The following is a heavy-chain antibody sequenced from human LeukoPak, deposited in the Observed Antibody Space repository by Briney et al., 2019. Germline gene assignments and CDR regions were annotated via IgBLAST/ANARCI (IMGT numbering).Heavy chain of an antibody. CDR1: GFSFITYS. J-gene: IGHJ5*02. CDR2: ISSRSSYI. V-gene: IGHV3-21*01. CDR3: AREWNNAVAP. Sequence: GGSLRLSCAASGFSFITYSMNWVRQAPGKGLEWVSSISSRSSYIYYADSVKGRFTLSRDNGRNSLYLQMNSLRVDDTAVYYYAREWNNAVAPWGQGTLVTVSS. D-gene: IGHD1/OR15-1a*01.